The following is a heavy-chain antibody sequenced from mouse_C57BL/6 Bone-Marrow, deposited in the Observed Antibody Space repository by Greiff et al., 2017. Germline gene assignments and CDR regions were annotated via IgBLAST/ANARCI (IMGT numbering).Heavy chain of an antibody. CDR3: ARTVTRAMDY. J-gene: IGHJ4*01. CDR2: INPSSGNT. D-gene: IGHD2-2*01. Sequence: VQLQQSGAERARPGASVKMSCKASGYTGTSYTMHWVKQRPGQGLEWIGYINPSSGNTKYNQKFKDKATWTEDKSSRTAYMQRSSLTSEDSAVYYCARTVTRAMDYWGQGTSVTVSS. CDR1: GYTGTSYT. V-gene: IGHV1-4*01.